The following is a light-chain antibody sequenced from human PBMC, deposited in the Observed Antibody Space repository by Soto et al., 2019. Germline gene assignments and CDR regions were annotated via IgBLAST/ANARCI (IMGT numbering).Light chain of an antibody. J-gene: IGLJ1*01. V-gene: IGLV2-8*01. Sequence: QSALTQPPSASGSLGQSVTISCTGTSSDIGTYDYVSWYQQHPGRAPKLIIFEVSKRPLGLPDRFSGSKSGNTASLIVSGLQPDDEAEYHCTSYTGDDFTFVFGTGTKLTVL. CDR1: SSDIGTYDY. CDR3: TSYTGDDFTFV. CDR2: EVS.